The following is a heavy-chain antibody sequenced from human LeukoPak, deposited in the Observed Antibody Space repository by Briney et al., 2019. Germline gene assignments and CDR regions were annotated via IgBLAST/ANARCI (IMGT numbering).Heavy chain of an antibody. CDR3: ARGKHYYGSGSYYIVNYYYYMDV. V-gene: IGHV4-39*07. Sequence: PSETLSLTCTVSGGSISSSSYYWSWIRQPPGKGLEWIGEINHSGSTNYNPSLKSRVTISVDTSKNQFSLKLSSVTAADTAVYYCARGKHYYGSGSYYIVNYYYYMDVWGKGTTVTVSS. J-gene: IGHJ6*03. CDR2: INHSGST. CDR1: GGSISSSSYY. D-gene: IGHD3-10*01.